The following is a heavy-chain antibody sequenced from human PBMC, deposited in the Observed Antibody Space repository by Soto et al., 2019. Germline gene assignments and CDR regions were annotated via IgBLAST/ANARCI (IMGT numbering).Heavy chain of an antibody. Sequence: QVQLVQSGAEVKKPGSSVKVSCKVSGGTFSSHSINWVRQAPGQGPEWMGGIIPSFGTENYAQKFQGRVTITADESTSTAYMELSSLASEDTALYYCSASVYCSSTRCYYYDGLDVWGQGTTVIVSS. CDR1: GGTFSSHS. CDR2: IIPSFGTE. CDR3: SASVYCSSTRCYYYDGLDV. V-gene: IGHV1-69*01. J-gene: IGHJ6*02. D-gene: IGHD2-2*01.